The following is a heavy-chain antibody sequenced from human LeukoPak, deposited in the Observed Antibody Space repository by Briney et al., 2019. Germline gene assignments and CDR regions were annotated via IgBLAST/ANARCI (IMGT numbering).Heavy chain of an antibody. J-gene: IGHJ4*02. CDR2: IDGSSSTI. CDR3: ATPFDY. CDR1: GFTFSTYS. V-gene: IGHV3-48*01. Sequence: GGSLRLSCVAPGFTFSTYSMNWVRQAPGKGLEWVSYIDGSSSTIYYADSVKGRFTISRDNAKNSLYLQMDSLRAEDTAVYYCATPFDYWGQGSLVTVSS.